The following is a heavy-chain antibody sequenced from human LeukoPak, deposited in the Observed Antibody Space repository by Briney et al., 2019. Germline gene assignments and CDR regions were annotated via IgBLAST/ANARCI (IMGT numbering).Heavy chain of an antibody. D-gene: IGHD6-13*01. J-gene: IGHJ4*02. Sequence: PAETLSLTCLVSGASSSSADHYWTWIPQPPGKGLEWVGYIYFSGSTYYNPSLKGRATISLDTSKSRFSLKMTSVTAADTAVYFSASVGIKAAVPSDYWGQGTLVTVSS. CDR2: IYFSGST. CDR3: ASVGIKAAVPSDY. CDR1: GASSSSADHY. V-gene: IGHV4-30-4*07.